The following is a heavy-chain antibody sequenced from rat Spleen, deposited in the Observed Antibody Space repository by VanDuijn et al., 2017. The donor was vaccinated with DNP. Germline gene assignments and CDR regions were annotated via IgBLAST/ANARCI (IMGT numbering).Heavy chain of an antibody. V-gene: IGHV5-25*01. Sequence: EVQLMASGGGLVQPGRSMKLSCAASGFTFSNYYMAWVRQAPTQGLEWVASISTGGSNTYYRGSVKGRFTISRDNAKSTLYLQMDSLRSEDTATYYCTTSEAYTTDAWGQGTSVTVSS. D-gene: IGHD1-6*01. CDR3: TTSEAYTTDA. CDR2: ISTGGSNT. J-gene: IGHJ4*01. CDR1: GFTFSNYY.